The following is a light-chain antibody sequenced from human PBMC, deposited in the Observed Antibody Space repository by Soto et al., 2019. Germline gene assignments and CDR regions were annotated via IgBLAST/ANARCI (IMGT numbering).Light chain of an antibody. CDR3: RSYTSSSPLVV. CDR1: SSDVGGYNF. Sequence: QSALTQPASVSGSPGQSITIPCTGTSSDVGGYNFVSWYQQYPGKAPKLMIYDVTDRPSGASNRFSASKSGNTASLTISGLQAEDEANYYCRSYTSSSPLVVFGGGTKLTVL. CDR2: DVT. V-gene: IGLV2-14*01. J-gene: IGLJ2*01.